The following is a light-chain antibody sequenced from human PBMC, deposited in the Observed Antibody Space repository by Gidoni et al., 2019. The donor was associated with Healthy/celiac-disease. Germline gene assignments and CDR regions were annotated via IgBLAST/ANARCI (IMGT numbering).Light chain of an antibody. J-gene: IGKJ1*01. CDR2: LGS. CDR3: MQALQIGT. Sequence: DLVLTQSPLSLPVTPGEPASISCRSSQSLLHSNGYNYLDWYLQKPGQSPQLLIYLGSNRASGVPDRFSGSGSGTDFTLKISRVEAEDVGVYYCMQALQIGTFXQXTKVEIK. CDR1: QSLLHSNGYNY. V-gene: IGKV2-28*01.